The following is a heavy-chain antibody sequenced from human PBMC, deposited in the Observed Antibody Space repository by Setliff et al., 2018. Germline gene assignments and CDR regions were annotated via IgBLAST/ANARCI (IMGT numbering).Heavy chain of an antibody. J-gene: IGHJ4*02. CDR2: INPNSGGT. CDR1: GYTFTGYY. CDR3: ARGGPGVVIMPAAKLFDY. Sequence: ASVKVSCKASGYTFTGYYMHWVRQAPGQGLEWMGRINPNSGGTNYAQKFQGRVTMTWDTSISTAYMELSRLRSDVTAVYYCARGGPGVVIMPAAKLFDYWGQGTLVPSPQ. V-gene: IGHV1-2*06. D-gene: IGHD2-2*01.